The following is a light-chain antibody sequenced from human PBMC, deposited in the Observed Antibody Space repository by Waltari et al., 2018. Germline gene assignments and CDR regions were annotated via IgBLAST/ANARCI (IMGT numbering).Light chain of an antibody. CDR1: SSDVGGSNY. CDR3: SSYAGSNNPVV. CDR2: EVS. J-gene: IGLJ2*01. Sequence: QSALTQPPSASGSPGQSVTISCTGTSSDVGGSNYVPWYQQHPGKAPKLMIYEVSKRPSGVPDRFSGSKSGNTASLTVSGLQAEDEADYYCSSYAGSNNPVVFGGGTKLTVL. V-gene: IGLV2-8*01.